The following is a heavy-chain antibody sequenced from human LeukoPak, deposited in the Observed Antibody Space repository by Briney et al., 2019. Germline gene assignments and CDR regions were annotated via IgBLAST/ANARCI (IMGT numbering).Heavy chain of an antibody. V-gene: IGHV4-39*07. J-gene: IGHJ5*02. CDR2: IYYNGST. Sequence: SETLSLTCTVSGGSITNSYYWGWIRQPPGKGLEWIGSIYYNGSTYYNPSLKSRLTISADTSKKQFSLKLSSVTAADTAVYYCARDRRFGELYWFDPWGQGTLVTVSS. D-gene: IGHD3-10*01. CDR3: ARDRRFGELYWFDP. CDR1: GGSITNSYY.